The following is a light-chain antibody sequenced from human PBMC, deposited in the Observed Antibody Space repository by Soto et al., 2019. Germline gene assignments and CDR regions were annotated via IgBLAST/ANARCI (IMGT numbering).Light chain of an antibody. CDR3: SSYTSSSTVV. Sequence: ALTQPASVSGSPGQSVTISCSGSSSDVGAYNYVSWYQRHPGKAPKLMIYDVTNRPSGVSNRFSGSKSGNTASLTISGLQAEDEADYFCSSYTSSSTVVFGGGTKLTVL. CDR1: SSDVGAYNY. CDR2: DVT. J-gene: IGLJ3*02. V-gene: IGLV2-14*01.